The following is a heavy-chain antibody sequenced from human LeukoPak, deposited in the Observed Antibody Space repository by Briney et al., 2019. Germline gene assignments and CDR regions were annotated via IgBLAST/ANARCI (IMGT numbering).Heavy chain of an antibody. D-gene: IGHD2-15*01. Sequence: GGSLRLSCAASGFTFSSYSMNWVRQAPGEGLEWVSSITSSSNYIYYADSVKGRFTISRDNAKNSLYLQMNSLRAEDTAVYYCASGLYCSDGSCSWGQGTLVTVSS. V-gene: IGHV3-21*01. J-gene: IGHJ4*02. CDR1: GFTFSSYS. CDR2: ITSSSNYI. CDR3: ASGLYCSDGSCS.